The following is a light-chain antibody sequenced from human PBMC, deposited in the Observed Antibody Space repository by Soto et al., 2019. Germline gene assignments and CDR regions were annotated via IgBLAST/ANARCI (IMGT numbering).Light chain of an antibody. Sequence: QSALTQPASVSGSPGQSITISCTGTSSDIDTYNYVSWYQQHPGKAPKLIIYEVTNRPSGVSNRFSGSKSGDTASLTISGLRAEDEADYYCSSYTSSTDYVFGTGTKVTGL. CDR2: EVT. J-gene: IGLJ1*01. CDR1: SSDIDTYNY. CDR3: SSYTSSTDYV. V-gene: IGLV2-14*01.